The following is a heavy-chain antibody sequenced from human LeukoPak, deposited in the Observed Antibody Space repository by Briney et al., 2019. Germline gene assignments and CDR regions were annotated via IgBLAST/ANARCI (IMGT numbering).Heavy chain of an antibody. CDR2: SDHSGST. CDR3: ARITGTRSYGHRWFDS. CDR1: GGSISSSNC. D-gene: IGHD5-18*01. V-gene: IGHV4-4*02. J-gene: IGHJ5*01. Sequence: SETLSLTCAVSGGSISSSNCWSWVRQPPGKGLEWIGESDHSGSTNYNPSLKSRVTMSVDKSKNQCSLNLSSVSAADTAVYYCARITGTRSYGHRWFDSWGQGTLVTVSS.